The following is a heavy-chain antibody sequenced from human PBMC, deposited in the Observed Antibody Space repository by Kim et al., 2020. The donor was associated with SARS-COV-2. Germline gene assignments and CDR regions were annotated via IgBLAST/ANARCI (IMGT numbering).Heavy chain of an antibody. CDR1: GYSISSGYY. D-gene: IGHD6-13*01. V-gene: IGHV4-38-2*02. Sequence: SETLSLTCTVSGYSISSGYYWGWIRQPPGKGLEWIGSIYHSGSTYYNPSLKSRVTISVDTSKNQFSLKLSSVTAADTAVYYCARGGIADDYWGQGTLVTVSS. J-gene: IGHJ4*02. CDR3: ARGGIADDY. CDR2: IYHSGST.